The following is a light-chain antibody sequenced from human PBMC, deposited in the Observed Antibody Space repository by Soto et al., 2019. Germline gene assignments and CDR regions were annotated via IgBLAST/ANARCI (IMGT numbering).Light chain of an antibody. Sequence: DIQMTQSPSSLSASVGNRVTITCRASQSISTYLNWYQKKPGKAPNLLIYDASRLQSGVPSRVSGSGGGTDFTLSISSVQPEDFAAYFCQQSYMAPITFGQGT. V-gene: IGKV1-39*01. CDR1: QSISTY. CDR3: QQSYMAPIT. CDR2: DAS. J-gene: IGKJ5*01.